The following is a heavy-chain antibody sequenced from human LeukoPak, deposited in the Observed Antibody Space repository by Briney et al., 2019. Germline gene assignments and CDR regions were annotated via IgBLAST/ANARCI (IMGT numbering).Heavy chain of an antibody. CDR3: ASRTAAGIRD. D-gene: IGHD6-13*01. CDR1: GGSFSGYY. J-gene: IGHJ4*02. CDR2: IYYSGST. V-gene: IGHV4-30-4*01. Sequence: PSETLSLTCAVYGGSFSGYYWSWIRQPPGKGLEWIGYIYYSGSTYYNPSLKSRVTISVDTSKNQFSLKLSSVTAADTAVYYCASRTAAGIRDWGQGTLVTVSS.